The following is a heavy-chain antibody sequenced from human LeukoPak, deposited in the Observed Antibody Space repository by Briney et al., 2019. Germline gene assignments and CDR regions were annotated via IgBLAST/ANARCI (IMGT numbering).Heavy chain of an antibody. CDR1: GFTFTSSA. CDR2: IVVGSGNT. J-gene: IGHJ3*02. D-gene: IGHD3-16*02. CDR3: AALGLRLGELSSYPRAFDI. Sequence: SVKVSCKASGFTFTSSAMQWVRQARGQRLEWIGWIVVGSGNTNYAQKFQERVTITRDMSTSTAYMELSSLRSEDTAVYYCAALGLRLGELSSYPRAFDIWGQGTMVTVSS. V-gene: IGHV1-58*02.